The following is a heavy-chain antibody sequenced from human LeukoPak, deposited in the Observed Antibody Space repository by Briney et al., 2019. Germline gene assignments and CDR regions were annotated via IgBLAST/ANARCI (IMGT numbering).Heavy chain of an antibody. Sequence: PSETLSLTCAVYGGSFSGYYWSWIRQPPGKGLEWIGEINHSGSTNYNPSLKCRVTISVDTSKNQFSLKLSSVTAADTAVYYCARASGIAVAGTGAGIVNYWGQGTLVTVSS. CDR2: INHSGST. V-gene: IGHV4-34*01. CDR3: ARASGIAVAGTGAGIVNY. D-gene: IGHD6-19*01. J-gene: IGHJ4*02. CDR1: GGSFSGYY.